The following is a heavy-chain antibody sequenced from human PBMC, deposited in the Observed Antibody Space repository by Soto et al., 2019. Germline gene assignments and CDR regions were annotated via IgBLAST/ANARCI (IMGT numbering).Heavy chain of an antibody. V-gene: IGHV3-23*01. CDR1: GFTFSSYA. D-gene: IGHD2-8*01. CDR3: AKYSEGTRYYYYGMDV. Sequence: EVQLLESGGGLVQPGGSMRLSCAASGFTFSSYAMSWVRQAPGKGLEWVSAISGSGGSTYYADSVKGRFTISRDNSKNTLDLQMNSLRAEDTAVYYCAKYSEGTRYYYYGMDVWGQGTTVTVSS. J-gene: IGHJ6*02. CDR2: ISGSGGST.